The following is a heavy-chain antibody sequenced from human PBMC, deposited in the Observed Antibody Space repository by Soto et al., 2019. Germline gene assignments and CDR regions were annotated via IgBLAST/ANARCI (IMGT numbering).Heavy chain of an antibody. J-gene: IGHJ6*02. CDR2: ISSSSSYI. Sequence: EVQLVESGGGLVKPGGSLRLSCAASGFTFSSYSMTWVRQAPGKGLEWVSSISSSSSYIYYADSVKGRFTISRDNDNNSLYLQMNSLRAEDTAVYYCTGLKWPYGMDVWGEGTTVTV. V-gene: IGHV3-21*01. CDR3: TGLKWPYGMDV. CDR1: GFTFSSYS. D-gene: IGHD2-8*01.